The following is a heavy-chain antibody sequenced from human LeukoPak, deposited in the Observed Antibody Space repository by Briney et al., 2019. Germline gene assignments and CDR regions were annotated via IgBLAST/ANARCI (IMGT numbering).Heavy chain of an antibody. CDR3: ARERQWFPFDY. J-gene: IGHJ4*02. D-gene: IGHD3-22*01. CDR1: GFTFSSYW. CDR2: ISYDGSNK. Sequence: PGGSLRLSCAASGFTFSSYWMHWVRQAPGKGLEWVAVISYDGSNKYYADSVKGRFTISRDNSKNTLYLQMNSLRAEDTAVYYCARERQWFPFDYWGQGTLVTVSS. V-gene: IGHV3-30*03.